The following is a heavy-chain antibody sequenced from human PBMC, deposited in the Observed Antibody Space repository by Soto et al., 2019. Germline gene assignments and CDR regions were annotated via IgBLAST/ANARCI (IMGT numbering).Heavy chain of an antibody. J-gene: IGHJ4*02. D-gene: IGHD2-15*01. V-gene: IGHV1-2*04. CDR2: INPNSGGT. Sequence: ASVKVSCKASGYTFPGYYMHWVRQAPGQGLEWMGWINPNSGGTNYAQKFQGWVTMTRDTSISTAYMELSRLRSDDTAVYYCARANRDCSGGSCYSDYFDYWGQGTLVTVSS. CDR1: GYTFPGYY. CDR3: ARANRDCSGGSCYSDYFDY.